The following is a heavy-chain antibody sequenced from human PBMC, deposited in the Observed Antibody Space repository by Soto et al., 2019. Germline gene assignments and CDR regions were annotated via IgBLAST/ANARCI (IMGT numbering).Heavy chain of an antibody. CDR3: ARDKTDSGGYSDS. V-gene: IGHV3-33*01. J-gene: IGHJ4*02. Sequence: GGSLRLSCEASGFNFSSYGIHWVRQAPGKGLEWVAIIWNDGSNEYYADSVKGRFTISRDNSKNTVYLQVSKLRAEDTAVYFCARDKTDSGGYSDSWGQGTLVTVSS. CDR1: GFNFSSYG. CDR2: IWNDGSNE. D-gene: IGHD3-22*01.